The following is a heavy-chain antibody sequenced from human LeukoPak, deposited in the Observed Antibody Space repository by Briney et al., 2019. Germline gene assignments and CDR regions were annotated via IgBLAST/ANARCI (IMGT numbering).Heavy chain of an antibody. D-gene: IGHD2-21*02. Sequence: GESLKISCEGSGYSFSNYWIGWVRQMPGKGLEWMGVIYPGDYETRYSPSFQGLVTISVHKSISPAYLQWSSLRASDTAMYYCAIPPGYCGNDCSFDHWGQGTLVTVSS. J-gene: IGHJ4*02. CDR1: GYSFSNYW. CDR2: IYPGDYET. V-gene: IGHV5-51*01. CDR3: AIPPGYCGNDCSFDH.